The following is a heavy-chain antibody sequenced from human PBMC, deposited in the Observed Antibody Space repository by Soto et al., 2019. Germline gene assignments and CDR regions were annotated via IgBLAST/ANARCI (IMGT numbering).Heavy chain of an antibody. CDR2: IYYSGST. V-gene: IGHV4-30-4*01. D-gene: IGHD5-12*01. J-gene: IGHJ4*02. CDR3: ARLYTGYEAFDY. CDR1: GGSINSGDYY. Sequence: QVQLQEAGPGLMKPSQTLSLTCSVSGGSINSGDYYWSWIRQSPGKGLEWIGYIYYSGSTYYNPSLKSRGTISIDTSKNQFFLDVDSVTAADTAVYYCARLYTGYEAFDYWGQGTLVTVSS.